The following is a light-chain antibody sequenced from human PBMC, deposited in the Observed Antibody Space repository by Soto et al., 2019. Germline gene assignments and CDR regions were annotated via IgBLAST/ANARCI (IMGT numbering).Light chain of an antibody. V-gene: IGLV2-23*02. CDR1: SSDVGSYNL. Sequence: QSVLTQPASVSGSPGQSITISCTGNSSDVGSYNLVSWYQQHPGKAPKLMIYEVSKRPSGVSNRFSGSKSGNTASLTISGLQAEDEADYYCCSYAGSSTLWVFGTGTKVTVL. CDR3: CSYAGSSTLWV. J-gene: IGLJ1*01. CDR2: EVS.